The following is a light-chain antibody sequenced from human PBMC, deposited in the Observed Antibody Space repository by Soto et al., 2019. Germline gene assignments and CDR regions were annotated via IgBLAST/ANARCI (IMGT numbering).Light chain of an antibody. CDR1: QSVSSN. J-gene: IGKJ1*01. CDR2: DAS. CDR3: QQYNNWPRT. Sequence: ILMTQSPASLSVSPGDIATLSCSASQSVSSNLAWYQQKPGQAPRLLIYDASTRATGIPARFSGSGSGTEFTLTITSLQSADFVVYYCQQYNNWPRTFGQGTKVDIK. V-gene: IGKV3-15*01.